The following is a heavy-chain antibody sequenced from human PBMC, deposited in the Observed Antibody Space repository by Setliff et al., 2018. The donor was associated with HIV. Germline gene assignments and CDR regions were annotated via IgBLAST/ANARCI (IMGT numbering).Heavy chain of an antibody. J-gene: IGHJ6*02. V-gene: IGHV4-59*11. D-gene: IGHD3-16*01. Sequence: SETLSLTCTVPGGSINDQYFSWIRQPPGKGLEWIGSIDYSESTKYNPSLNSRGTISLDKPKNELSLKLTSVTAAGTAVYYCARHNVITYGGLLFDYYYYGLDVWGHGTTVTVSS. CDR2: IDYSEST. CDR3: ARHNVITYGGLLFDYYYYGLDV. CDR1: GGSINDQY.